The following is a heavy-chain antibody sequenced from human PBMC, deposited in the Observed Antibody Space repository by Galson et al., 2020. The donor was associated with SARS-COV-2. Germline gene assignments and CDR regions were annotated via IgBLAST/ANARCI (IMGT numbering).Heavy chain of an antibody. Sequence: GGSLRLSCAASGFTFADYGMSWVRQPPGRGLEWVAGVNWHGGGTDYADSGRGRFTVSRDNAKNSLYLQMNSLRVEDTALYYCARAYGDPDYSGYYVDAWGQGTTVTVSS. CDR1: GFTFADYG. D-gene: IGHD4-17*01. CDR3: ARAYGDPDYSGYYVDA. CDR2: VNWHGGGT. V-gene: IGHV3-20*04. J-gene: IGHJ6*03.